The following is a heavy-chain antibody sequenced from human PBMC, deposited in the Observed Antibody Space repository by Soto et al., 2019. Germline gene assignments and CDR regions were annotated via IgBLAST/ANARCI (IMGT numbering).Heavy chain of an antibody. CDR2: LYFRGHT. D-gene: IGHD2-21*01. V-gene: IGHV4-39*01. J-gene: IGHJ4*02. CDR1: GDSINSDKYY. Sequence: QLQLQVSGPGLVKPSETLSLTCSVSGDSINSDKYYWGWIRQPPGTALEWIGSLYFRGHTYSNPSLQSRFTGCLDKSKRQFSQPLNSLTAAWSAGYLWGGREGLVIISYYFDWWGQGALVTVSS. CDR3: GGREGLVIISYYFDW.